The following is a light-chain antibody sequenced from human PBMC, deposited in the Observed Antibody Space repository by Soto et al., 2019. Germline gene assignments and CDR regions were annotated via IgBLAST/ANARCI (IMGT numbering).Light chain of an antibody. V-gene: IGLV2-14*03. Sequence: QSALTQPASVSGSPGQSITISCTGTSSDVGGYNYVSWYQQQPGKAPKLLIYDVTSRPSGVSNRFSGSKSGNTASLTISGLQAADESDYYCSSYTTSNTVVFGGGTQLTVL. CDR2: DVT. CDR1: SSDVGGYNY. CDR3: SSYTTSNTVV. J-gene: IGLJ2*01.